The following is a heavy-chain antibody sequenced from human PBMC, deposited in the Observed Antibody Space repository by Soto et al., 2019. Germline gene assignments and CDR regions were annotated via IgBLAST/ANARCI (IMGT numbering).Heavy chain of an antibody. CDR2: INPNSGGT. Sequence: ASVKVSCKASGYTFTGYYMHWVRQAPGQGLEWMGWINPNSGGTNYAQKFQGWVTMTRDTSISTAYMELSRLRSDDTAVYHCAKGLVGYMFGVQDYHYGMDVWGQGTAVTVSS. V-gene: IGHV1-2*04. CDR3: AKGLVGYMFGVQDYHYGMDV. CDR1: GYTFTGYY. J-gene: IGHJ6*02. D-gene: IGHD3-10*02.